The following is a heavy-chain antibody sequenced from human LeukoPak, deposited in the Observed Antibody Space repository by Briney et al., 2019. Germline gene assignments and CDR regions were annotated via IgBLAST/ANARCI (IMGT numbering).Heavy chain of an antibody. Sequence: PSETLSLTCTVSGGSISNYYWSWIRQPPGKGLEWIGHIYYSGSTNYNPSLKSRVTISVDTSKNQFSLKLSSVTAADTAVYYCARVGYCSSTSCPEDSYYGMDVWGQGTTVTVSS. CDR1: GGSISNYY. J-gene: IGHJ6*02. V-gene: IGHV4-59*01. D-gene: IGHD2-2*01. CDR3: ARVGYCSSTSCPEDSYYGMDV. CDR2: IYYSGST.